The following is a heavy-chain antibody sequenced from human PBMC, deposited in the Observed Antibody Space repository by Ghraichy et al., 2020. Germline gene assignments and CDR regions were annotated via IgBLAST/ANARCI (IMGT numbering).Heavy chain of an antibody. CDR2: ISGSGGST. D-gene: IGHD1-14*01. CDR3: AKSPASGIAGPYYFDY. Sequence: GGSLRLSCAASGFTFSSYATSWVRQAPGKRLEWVSAISGSGGSTYYADSVKGRFTISRDNSKNTLYLQMNSLRAEDTAVYYCAKSPASGIAGPYYFDYWGQGTLVTVSS. CDR1: GFTFSSYA. J-gene: IGHJ4*02. V-gene: IGHV3-23*01.